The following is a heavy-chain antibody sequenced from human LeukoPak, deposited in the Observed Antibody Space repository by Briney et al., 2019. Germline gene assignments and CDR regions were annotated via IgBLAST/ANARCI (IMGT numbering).Heavy chain of an antibody. CDR3: ARANPVYGDFDY. CDR2: IFPDGRT. J-gene: IGHJ4*02. CDR1: GLTVNDNY. V-gene: IGHV3-53*01. D-gene: IGHD4-17*01. Sequence: GGSLRLSCTMSGLTVNDNYMSWVRQSPGKGLEWVSVIFPDGRTYQADSVKGRFTISRDRLKNTLFLQMNSLRADDTALYHCARANPVYGDFDYWGQGILVTVSS.